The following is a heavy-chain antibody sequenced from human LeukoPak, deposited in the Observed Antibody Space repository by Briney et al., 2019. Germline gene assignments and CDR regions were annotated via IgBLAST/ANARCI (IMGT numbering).Heavy chain of an antibody. D-gene: IGHD2-21*02. Sequence: PGGSLRLSCAASGFTFSSYAMNWVRQAPGKGLEWVSGISSSGRTYYADSVKGRFTISRDNSKNTLYLQMNSLRAEDTAIYYCARGCGTDCYSVECWGQGTLVTVSS. CDR3: ARGCGTDCYSVEC. CDR2: ISSSGRT. CDR1: GFTFSSYA. J-gene: IGHJ4*02. V-gene: IGHV3-23*01.